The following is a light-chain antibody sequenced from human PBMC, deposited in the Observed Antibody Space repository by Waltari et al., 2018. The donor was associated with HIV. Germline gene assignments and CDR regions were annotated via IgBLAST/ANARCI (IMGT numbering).Light chain of an antibody. V-gene: IGLV7-46*01. CDR3: LLSYDGDVV. CDR1: AGVANRGHS. CDR2: DSN. Sequence: QPVVTQEPSLTVSPGGTVIPTFASSAGVANRGHSPYWFQQRPGQAPKTLIFDSNNRYSWTPARFTGSFLGGKAALTLTGAQPEDDADYYCLLSYDGDVVFGGGTKLTVL. J-gene: IGLJ2*01.